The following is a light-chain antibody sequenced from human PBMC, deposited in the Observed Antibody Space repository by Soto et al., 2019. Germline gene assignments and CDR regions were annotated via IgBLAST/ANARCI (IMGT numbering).Light chain of an antibody. V-gene: IGLV2-14*03. CDR3: NSYTSSSTYV. CDR2: DVT. J-gene: IGLJ1*01. CDR1: SSDVGGFNY. Sequence: QSALTQPASVSGSPGQSITISCTGTSSDVGGFNYVSWYQQHPGKAPKLMIYDVTNRPSGVSYRFSGSKSDNTASLTISGLQAEDEADYYCNSYTSSSTYVFGTGTKLTV.